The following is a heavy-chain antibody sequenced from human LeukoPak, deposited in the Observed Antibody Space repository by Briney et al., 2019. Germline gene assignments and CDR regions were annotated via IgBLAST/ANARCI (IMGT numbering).Heavy chain of an antibody. J-gene: IGHJ4*02. D-gene: IGHD2-15*01. V-gene: IGHV3-74*01. Sequence: GGSLRLSCAASGFTFSSYGMHWVRQAPGKGLVWVSRISSDAITTNYADSVKGRFTVSRDNAKITLYLQMNSLRDKDTAVYYCARRPCSGGICYPPDYWGQGALVTVPS. CDR2: ISSDAITT. CDR3: ARRPCSGGICYPPDY. CDR1: GFTFSSYG.